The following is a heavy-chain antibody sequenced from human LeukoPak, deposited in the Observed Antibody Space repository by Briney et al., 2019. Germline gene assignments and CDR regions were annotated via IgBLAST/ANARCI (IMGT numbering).Heavy chain of an antibody. Sequence: ASVKVSCKASGYTFTGYYMHWVRQAPGQGLEWMGWINPNSGGTNYAQKFQGRVTMTRGTSISTAYMELSRLRSDDTAVYYCASRDSGSYQPLDYWGQGTLVTVSS. J-gene: IGHJ4*02. CDR1: GYTFTGYY. CDR2: INPNSGGT. D-gene: IGHD1-26*01. V-gene: IGHV1-2*02. CDR3: ASRDSGSYQPLDY.